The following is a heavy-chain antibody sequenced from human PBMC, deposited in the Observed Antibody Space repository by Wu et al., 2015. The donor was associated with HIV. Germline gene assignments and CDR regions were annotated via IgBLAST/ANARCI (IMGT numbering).Heavy chain of an antibody. CDR2: IIPIFGTA. J-gene: IGHJ4*02. CDR1: GGTFSSYA. D-gene: IGHD3-22*01. Sequence: QVQLVQSGAEVKKPGSSVKVSCKASGGTFSSYAISWVRQAPGQGLEWMGGIIPIFGTANYAQKFQGRVTITTDESTSTAYMELSSLRSDDTAVYYCARTGTYYYDSSGYGDDYWGQGTTGHRLL. V-gene: IGHV1-69*05. CDR3: ARTGTYYYDSSGYGDDY.